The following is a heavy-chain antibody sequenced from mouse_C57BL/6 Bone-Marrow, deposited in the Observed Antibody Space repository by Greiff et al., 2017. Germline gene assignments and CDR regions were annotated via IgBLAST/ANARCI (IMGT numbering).Heavy chain of an antibody. CDR3: ARAPLRCYFDD. J-gene: IGHJ2*01. V-gene: IGHV5-4*01. D-gene: IGHD1-1*01. Sequence: EVQLVESGGGLVKPGGSLKLSCAASGFTFSSYAMSWVRQTPVKRLEWVATISDGGSYTDYPDNVKGRATLTRDNANINPYLELRSLMSEDTAVYYCARAPLRCYFDDWGQGTTLTVSS. CDR2: ISDGGSYT. CDR1: GFTFSSYA.